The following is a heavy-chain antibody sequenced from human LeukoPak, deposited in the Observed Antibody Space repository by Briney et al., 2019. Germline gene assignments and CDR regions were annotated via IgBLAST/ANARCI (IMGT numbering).Heavy chain of an antibody. V-gene: IGHV4-59*01. J-gene: IGHJ4*02. CDR1: GGSIRNYY. CDR3: ARRDLITGTTDY. D-gene: IGHD1-7*01. Sequence: SETLSLTCTVSGGSIRNYYWSWIRQPPGKGLEWIGYIYYSGSTNYNPSLKGRVTISVDTSKNQFSLKLSSVTAADTAVYYCARRDLITGTTDYWGQGILVTVSS. CDR2: IYYSGST.